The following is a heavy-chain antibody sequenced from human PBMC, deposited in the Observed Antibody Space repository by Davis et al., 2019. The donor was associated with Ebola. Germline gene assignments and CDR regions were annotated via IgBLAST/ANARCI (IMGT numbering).Heavy chain of an antibody. CDR3: ARTYSSSRNYYYYYGMDV. CDR1: GGTFSSYA. Sequence: SVKVSCKASGGTFSSYAISWVRQAPGQGLEWMGGIIPIFGTANYAQKFQGRVTITADESTSTAYMELSSLRSEDTAVYYCARTYSSSRNYYYYYGMDVWGQGTTVTVSS. V-gene: IGHV1-69*13. CDR2: IIPIFGTA. D-gene: IGHD6-13*01. J-gene: IGHJ6*02.